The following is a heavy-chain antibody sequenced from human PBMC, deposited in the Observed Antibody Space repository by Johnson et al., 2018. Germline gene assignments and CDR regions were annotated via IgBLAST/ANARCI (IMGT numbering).Heavy chain of an antibody. J-gene: IGHJ1*01. Sequence: VQLVESGGGLVQPGGSLKLSCAASGFSFSGSPMHWVRQASGKGLEWVGRIRSKANNYAIAYGASVKGRFTISRDDSKNTAYLQMNSLKTEDTAVYYCTRSDYRGTYFSWGQGTRVTVSS. CDR3: TRSDYRGTYFS. CDR1: GFSFSGSP. D-gene: IGHD1-26*01. CDR2: IRSKANNYAI. V-gene: IGHV3-73*01.